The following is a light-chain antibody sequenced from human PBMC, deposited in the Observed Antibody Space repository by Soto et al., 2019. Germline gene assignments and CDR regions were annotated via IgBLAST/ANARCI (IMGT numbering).Light chain of an antibody. Sequence: IELSRAGYLRSSSGADRVSITCRASQDFNNYLAWYQQKPGEAPKLLMYVASTLQSGVPSRFSGSGSGTEFTLTLSSLQPDDFAIYFCQQLNTSPLTFAGGTKVDIK. V-gene: IGKV1-9*01. CDR1: QDFNNY. CDR2: VAS. J-gene: IGKJ4*01. CDR3: QQLNTSPLT.